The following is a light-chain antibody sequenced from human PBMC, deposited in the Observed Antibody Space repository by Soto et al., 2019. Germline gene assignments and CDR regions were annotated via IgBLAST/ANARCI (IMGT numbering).Light chain of an antibody. CDR3: ATWDSSLSAGV. J-gene: IGLJ1*01. CDR2: ENN. Sequence: QSVLTQPPSVSAAPGQKVTISCSGSSSNTGNNYVSWYQQLPRTAPKLLIYENNKRPSGIPDRFSGSKSGTSATLGITGLQTGDEADYYCATWDSSLSAGVFGTGTKLTVL. V-gene: IGLV1-51*02. CDR1: SSNTGNNY.